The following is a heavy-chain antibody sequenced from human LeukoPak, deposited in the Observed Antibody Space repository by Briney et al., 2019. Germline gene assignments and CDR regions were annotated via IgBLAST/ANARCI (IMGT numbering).Heavy chain of an antibody. D-gene: IGHD3-10*01. Sequence: GESLKISCKASGYTFSNYFIGWVRQMPGKGLEWMAIVSPRDSDTRYCPSFRGQVTVSADKSISTVYLQWSSLEASDTAMYYCARHRSDSYSSPIDYWGQGTLVTVSS. V-gene: IGHV5-51*01. CDR2: VSPRDSDT. J-gene: IGHJ4*02. CDR1: GYTFSNYF. CDR3: ARHRSDSYSSPIDY.